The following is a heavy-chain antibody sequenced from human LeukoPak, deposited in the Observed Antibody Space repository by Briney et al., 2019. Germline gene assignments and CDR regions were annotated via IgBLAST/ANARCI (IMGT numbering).Heavy chain of an antibody. CDR1: GGSISSYD. J-gene: IGHJ4*02. Sequence: SETLSLTCTVSGGSISSYDWSWLRQPPGKGLEWIGEIYHSGSTNYNPSLKSRVTISVDKSKNQFSLKLSSVTAADTAVYYCARAMYDSSQADYFDYWGQGTLVTVSS. CDR3: ARAMYDSSQADYFDY. V-gene: IGHV4-59*12. CDR2: IYHSGST. D-gene: IGHD3-22*01.